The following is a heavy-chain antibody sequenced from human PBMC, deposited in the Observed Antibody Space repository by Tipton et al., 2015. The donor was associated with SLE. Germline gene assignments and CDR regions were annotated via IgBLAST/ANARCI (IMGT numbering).Heavy chain of an antibody. Sequence: TLSLTCTVSGDSMSSSNYYWGWIRQPPGKGLEWVGTVYYTGNTFYNPSLKSRVTISVDTSKNQFSLKLSSVTAADTAVYYCARGILEPGDYWGQGTLVTVSS. CDR2: VYYTGNT. CDR1: GDSMSSSNYY. V-gene: IGHV4-39*07. CDR3: ARGILEPGDY. D-gene: IGHD1-1*01. J-gene: IGHJ4*02.